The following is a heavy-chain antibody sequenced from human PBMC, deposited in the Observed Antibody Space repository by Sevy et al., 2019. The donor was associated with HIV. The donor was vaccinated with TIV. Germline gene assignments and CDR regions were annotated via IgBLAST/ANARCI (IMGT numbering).Heavy chain of an antibody. Sequence: ASVKVSCKASGGTFSSYAISWVRQAPGQGLGWMGRIIPILGIGNYAQKFQGRVTITTDKSTSTAYMELSSLRSEDTAVYYCARGGGDYDHYYYYGMDVWGQGTTVTVSS. CDR1: GGTFSSYA. CDR3: ARGGGDYDHYYYYGMDV. CDR2: IIPILGIG. V-gene: IGHV1-69*04. J-gene: IGHJ6*02. D-gene: IGHD4-17*01.